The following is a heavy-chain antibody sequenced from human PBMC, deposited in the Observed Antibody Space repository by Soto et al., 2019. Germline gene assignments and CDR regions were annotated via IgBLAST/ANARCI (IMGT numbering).Heavy chain of an antibody. J-gene: IGHJ6*02. CDR2: INPSGGST. CDR3: AGIAVAGNNSPYYYYGMDV. Sequence: ASVKVSCKASGYTFTSYYMHWVRQAPGQGLEWMGIINPSGGSTSYAQKFQGRVTMTRDTSTSTVYMELSSLRSEDTAVYYCAGIAVAGNNSPYYYYGMDVWGQGTTVTVSS. CDR1: GYTFTSYY. V-gene: IGHV1-46*01. D-gene: IGHD6-19*01.